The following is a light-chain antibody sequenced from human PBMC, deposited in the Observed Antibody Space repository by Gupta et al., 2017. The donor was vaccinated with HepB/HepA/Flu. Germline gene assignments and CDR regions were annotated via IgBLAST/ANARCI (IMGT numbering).Light chain of an antibody. J-gene: IGKJ4*01. CDR2: LGA. CDR3: MQALQTPLT. Sequence: DIVITQSPLSLPVTPGEPASISCRSSHSLLHSNGYNYLDWYLQKPGQSPQLLSYLGANRASGVPDRFSGSGSGTECTLKISRVEAEDVGVYYCMQALQTPLTFGGGTKVEIK. V-gene: IGKV2-28*01. CDR1: HSLLHSNGYNY.